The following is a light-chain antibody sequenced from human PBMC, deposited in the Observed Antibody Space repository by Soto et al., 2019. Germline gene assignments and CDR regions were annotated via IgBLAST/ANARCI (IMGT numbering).Light chain of an antibody. CDR1: QGISSY. Sequence: AIRMTQSPSSFSASTGDRVTITCRASQGISSYLAWYKQKPGKAPKLLIYAASTLQSGVPSRFSGSGSGTDFTLTMSCLQSEDFATYYCQQYYSYPFTFGPGTKVDIK. CDR2: AAS. V-gene: IGKV1-8*01. J-gene: IGKJ3*01. CDR3: QQYYSYPFT.